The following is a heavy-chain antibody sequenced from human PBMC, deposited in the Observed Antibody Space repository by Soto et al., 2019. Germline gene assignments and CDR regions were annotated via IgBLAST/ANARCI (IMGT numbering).Heavy chain of an antibody. D-gene: IGHD2-8*01. V-gene: IGHV2-5*01. Sequence: CGPTLVNPTPTLPLTCTFSGFSLITSGVGVGWMSKPPGNALEWLALIYWNDDKRYSPSLKSRLTITKDTSKNQVVLTTTKMDPVDTATYYCAHTKYCTNGLCNMSYFDYWGQGTLVTVSS. J-gene: IGHJ4*02. CDR2: IYWNDDK. CDR1: GFSLITSGVG. CDR3: AHTKYCTNGLCNMSYFDY.